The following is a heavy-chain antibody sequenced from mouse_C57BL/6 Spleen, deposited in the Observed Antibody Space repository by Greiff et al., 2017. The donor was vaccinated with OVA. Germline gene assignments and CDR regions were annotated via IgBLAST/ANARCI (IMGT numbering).Heavy chain of an antibody. V-gene: IGHV1-69*01. Sequence: QVQLQQPGAELVMPGASVRLSCKASGYTFTSYWMHWVKQRPGQGLEWIGEIDPSDSYTNYNQKFKGKSTLTVDKSSSTAYMQLGSLTSEDSAVYYCARRTAQATSFDYWGQGTTLTVSS. CDR2: IDPSDSYT. J-gene: IGHJ2*01. D-gene: IGHD3-2*02. CDR3: ARRTAQATSFDY. CDR1: GYTFTSYW.